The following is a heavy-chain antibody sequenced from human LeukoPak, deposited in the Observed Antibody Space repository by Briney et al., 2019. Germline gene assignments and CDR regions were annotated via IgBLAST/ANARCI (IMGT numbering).Heavy chain of an antibody. V-gene: IGHV1-2*02. CDR1: GYTFTGYY. D-gene: IGHD2-21*01. CDR3: ARESYSSGDLDY. J-gene: IGHJ4*02. CDR2: ISPNSGGT. Sequence: GASVKVSCKASGYTFTGYYMHWVRQAPGQGLEYMGWISPNSGGTNYAQKFQGRVTMTRDTSISTAYMELSSLRSDDTAVYYCARESYSSGDLDYWGQGTLVTVSS.